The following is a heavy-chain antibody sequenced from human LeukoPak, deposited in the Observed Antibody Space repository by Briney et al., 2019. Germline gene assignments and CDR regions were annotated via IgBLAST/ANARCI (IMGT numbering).Heavy chain of an antibody. V-gene: IGHV4-59*01. CDR3: ARAYYSSAGAFDI. D-gene: IGHD1-26*01. Sequence: PSETLSLTCTVSGGSISSYYWSWIRQPPGKGLEWIGYIYYSGSTNYNPSLKSRVTISVDTSKNQFSLKLSSVTAADTAVYYCARAYYSSAGAFDIWGQGTMVTVSS. CDR1: GGSISSYY. J-gene: IGHJ3*02. CDR2: IYYSGST.